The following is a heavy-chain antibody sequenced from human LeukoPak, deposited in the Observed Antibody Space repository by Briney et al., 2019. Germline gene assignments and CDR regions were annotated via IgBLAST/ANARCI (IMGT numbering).Heavy chain of an antibody. V-gene: IGHV4-30-2*04. J-gene: IGHJ5*02. CDR3: AGGSDTPTISPSWFDP. Sequence: SRVTISLDTSKNQFSLKLSSVTAADTAVYYCAGGSDTPTISPSWFDPWGQGTLVTVSS. D-gene: IGHD5-12*01.